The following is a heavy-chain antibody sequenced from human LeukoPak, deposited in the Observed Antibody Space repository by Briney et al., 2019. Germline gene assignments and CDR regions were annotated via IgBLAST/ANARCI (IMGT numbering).Heavy chain of an antibody. J-gene: IGHJ5*02. D-gene: IGHD6-13*01. Sequence: SVKVSCKAPGGTFSSYAISWVRQAPGQGLEWMGGIIPIFGTANYAQKFQGRVTITADESTSTAYMELSSLRSEDTAVYYCARGGQQQLVLPNWFDPWGQGTLVTVSS. CDR2: IIPIFGTA. CDR1: GGTFSSYA. V-gene: IGHV1-69*01. CDR3: ARGGQQQLVLPNWFDP.